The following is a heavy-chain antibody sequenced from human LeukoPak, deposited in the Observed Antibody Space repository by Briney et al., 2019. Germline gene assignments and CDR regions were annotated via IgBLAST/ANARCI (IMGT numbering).Heavy chain of an antibody. V-gene: IGHV4-59*01. CDR3: ARGGGDSSSSQDFDY. J-gene: IGHJ4*02. CDR1: GGFIRSYY. CDR2: IHYSGNT. D-gene: IGHD6-13*01. Sequence: SETLSLTCTVSGGFIRSYYWDWIRQSPGKGLEWIGYIHYSGNTNYNPSLKSRVTISLDTSKSQVSLQLSSVTAADTAVYYCARGGGDSSSSQDFDYWGQGTLVTVSS.